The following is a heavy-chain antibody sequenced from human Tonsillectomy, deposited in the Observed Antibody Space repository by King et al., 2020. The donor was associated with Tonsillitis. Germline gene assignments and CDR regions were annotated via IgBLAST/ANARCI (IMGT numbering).Heavy chain of an antibody. CDR1: GGSISSGGYS. Sequence: QLQESGSGLVKPSQTLSLTCAVSGGSISSGGYSWSWIRQPPGKGLEWIGYIYHSGSTYYNPSLKSRVTISVDRSKNQFSLKLSSVTAADTAVYYCARGRDSGSYYPLDYWGQGTLVTVSS. V-gene: IGHV4-30-2*01. D-gene: IGHD1-26*01. CDR2: IYHSGST. J-gene: IGHJ4*02. CDR3: ARGRDSGSYYPLDY.